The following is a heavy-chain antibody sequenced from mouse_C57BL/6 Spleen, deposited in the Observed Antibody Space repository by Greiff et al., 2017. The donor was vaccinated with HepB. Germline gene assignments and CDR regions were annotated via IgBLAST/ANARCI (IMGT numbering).Heavy chain of an antibody. CDR2: IDPSDSYT. CDR1: GYTFNSYW. D-gene: IGHD1-1*01. V-gene: IGHV1-69*01. J-gene: IGHJ3*01. Sequence: QVQLQQPGAELVMPGASVKLSCKASGYTFNSYWMHWVKQRPGQGLEWIGEIDPSDSYTNYNQKFKGKSTLTVDKSSSTAYMQLSSLTSEDSAVSYCARKGRFYEGFAYWGQGTLVTVSA. CDR3: ARKGRFYEGFAY.